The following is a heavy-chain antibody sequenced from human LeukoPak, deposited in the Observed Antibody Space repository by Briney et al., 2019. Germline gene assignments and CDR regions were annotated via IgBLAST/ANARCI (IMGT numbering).Heavy chain of an antibody. CDR2: ISSTSSHK. J-gene: IGHJ3*02. V-gene: IGHV3-21*01. CDR1: GFTFSTYS. CDR3: AREGVLGDGFDI. Sequence: GGSLRLSCVASGFTFSTYSMNWVRQAPGKGLEWVSSISSTSSHKYYADSVKGRFTISRDNAKNSLYLQMNSLRVEDTALYSCAREGVLGDGFDIWGQGTMVTVSS. D-gene: IGHD2-8*01.